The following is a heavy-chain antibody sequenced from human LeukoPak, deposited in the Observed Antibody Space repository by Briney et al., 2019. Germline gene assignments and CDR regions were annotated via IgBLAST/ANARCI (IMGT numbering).Heavy chain of an antibody. V-gene: IGHV3-21*01. D-gene: IGHD2-2*03. CDR3: ARSVGYCSSTSCYFDY. J-gene: IGHJ4*02. Sequence: GGSLRLSCAASGFTFSSYSMNWVRQAPGKGLEWVSSISSTSSYIYYADSVKGRFTISRDNAENSLYLQMNSLRAEDTAVYYCARSVGYCSSTSCYFDYLGQGTLVTVSS. CDR1: GFTFSSYS. CDR2: ISSTSSYI.